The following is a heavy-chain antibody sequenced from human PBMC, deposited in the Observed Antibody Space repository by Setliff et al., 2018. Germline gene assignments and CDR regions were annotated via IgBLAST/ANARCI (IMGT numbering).Heavy chain of an antibody. CDR1: GGSFSGYY. J-gene: IGHJ6*03. CDR2: LYYSGNT. CDR3: ARVPPGYYYYMTV. V-gene: IGHV4-59*01. Sequence: SETLSLTCAVYGGSFSGYYWSWIRQAPGKGLEWIGYLYYSGNTNYNPSLKSRVTISGDTSQNYFSLKLTSVTEADTAVYYCARVPPGYYYYMTVWGQGTTVTVS.